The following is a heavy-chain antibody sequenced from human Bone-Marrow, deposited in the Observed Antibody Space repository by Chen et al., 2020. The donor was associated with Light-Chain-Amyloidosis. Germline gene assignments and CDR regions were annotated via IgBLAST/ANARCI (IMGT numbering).Heavy chain of an antibody. Sequence: EVQLVESGGGLVQPGGSLRLSCATSGFNFSSFGMSWVRQAPGKGLEWVSTVSGSTVSTYYAGAVKGRFIISGDDAKSTRYLQMNGLRAGDTAVYFCTRKGGYFDFWGQGSLVTVSS. CDR2: VSGSTVST. D-gene: IGHD3-10*01. V-gene: IGHV3-23*04. CDR3: TRKGGYFDF. J-gene: IGHJ4*02. CDR1: GFNFSSFG.